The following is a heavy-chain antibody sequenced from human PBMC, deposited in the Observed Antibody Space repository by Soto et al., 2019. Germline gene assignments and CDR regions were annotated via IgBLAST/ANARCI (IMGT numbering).Heavy chain of an antibody. J-gene: IGHJ6*02. CDR3: ARDGSTSWYSYDNHGMDV. V-gene: IGHV3-7*05. D-gene: IGHD5-18*01. CDR2: INQDGSEK. Sequence: EVQLVESGGGLVQPGGSLRLSCGASGFTFRTYWLSWVRQVPGKGLEWVANINQDGSEKNYVDSVKGRFTISRDNAKQSLYLQLSSPRAEDSALYYCARDGSTSWYSYDNHGMDVWGPGNTVTVSS. CDR1: GFTFRTYW.